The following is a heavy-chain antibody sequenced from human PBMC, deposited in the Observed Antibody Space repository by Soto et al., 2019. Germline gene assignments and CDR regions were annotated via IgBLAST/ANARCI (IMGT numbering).Heavy chain of an antibody. CDR1: GGSISSGGYY. J-gene: IGHJ4*02. CDR3: ARVWDSSGPNFDY. V-gene: IGHV4-31*03. CDR2: IYYSGST. D-gene: IGHD3-22*01. Sequence: QVQLQESGPGLVKPSQTLSLTCTVSGGSISSGGYYWSWIRQHPGKGLEWIGYIYYSGSTYYNSSLKSRVTISVDTSKDQFSLKLSSVTAADTAVYYCARVWDSSGPNFDYWGQGTLVTVSS.